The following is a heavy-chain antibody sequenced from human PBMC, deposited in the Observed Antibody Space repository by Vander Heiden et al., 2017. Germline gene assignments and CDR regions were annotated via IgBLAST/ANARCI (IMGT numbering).Heavy chain of an antibody. D-gene: IGHD2-2*02. CDR2: ISGSGGST. CDR3: AKDCSSTNCYTDV. Sequence: EVQLLESGGGLVQPGGYLRLSCAASGFIFSSYAMSWVRQAPGKGLEWVSGISGSGGSTYYADSVKGRFTISRDNSKNTVYLQMNSLRAEDTAVYYCAKDCSSTNCYTDVWGQGTMVTVSS. V-gene: IGHV3-23*01. CDR1: GFIFSSYA. J-gene: IGHJ3*01.